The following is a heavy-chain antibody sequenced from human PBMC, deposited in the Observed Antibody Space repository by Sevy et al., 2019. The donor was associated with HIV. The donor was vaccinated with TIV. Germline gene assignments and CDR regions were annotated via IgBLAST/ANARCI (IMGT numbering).Heavy chain of an antibody. CDR2: ISYDGSNK. Sequence: GGYLRLSCAASGFTFSSYAMHWVRQAPGKGLEWVAVISYDGSNKYYSDSVKGRFTISRDNSKNTLYLEMNSLRTEDTAGYYCARDQGAVVIVAATLFEYWGQGTLVTVSS. CDR3: ARDQGAVVIVAATLFEY. V-gene: IGHV3-30*04. D-gene: IGHD2-15*01. CDR1: GFTFSSYA. J-gene: IGHJ4*02.